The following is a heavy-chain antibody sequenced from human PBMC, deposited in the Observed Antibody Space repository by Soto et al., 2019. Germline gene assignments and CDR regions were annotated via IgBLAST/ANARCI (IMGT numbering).Heavy chain of an antibody. V-gene: IGHV4-39*01. CDR3: ARLGGYVSVGYYYLWDS. J-gene: IGHJ4*02. D-gene: IGHD3-22*01. CDR1: DGSMNSDSSY. Sequence: SETLSLTCLVSDGSMNSDSSYWGWIRQPPGKGLEWIGVINHSGSTYHNLSLKGRVTMSVDASRNQFSLKLTSMTAADTAVYYCARLGGYVSVGYYYLWDSWGQGTLVTVPS. CDR2: INHSGST.